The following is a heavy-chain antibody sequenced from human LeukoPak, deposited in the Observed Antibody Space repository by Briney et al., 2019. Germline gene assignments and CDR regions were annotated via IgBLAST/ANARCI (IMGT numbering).Heavy chain of an antibody. V-gene: IGHV3-23*01. CDR1: GFIFNNYG. CDR2: ISGSGGST. J-gene: IGHJ6*03. D-gene: IGHD6-13*01. CDR3: AKFSSSWPHYYYMDV. Sequence: GGSLRLSCAASGFIFNNYGMNWVRQAPGKGLEWVSAISGSGGSTYYADSVKGRFTISRDNSKNTLYLQMNSLRAEDTAVYYCAKFSSSWPHYYYMDVWGKGTTVTVSS.